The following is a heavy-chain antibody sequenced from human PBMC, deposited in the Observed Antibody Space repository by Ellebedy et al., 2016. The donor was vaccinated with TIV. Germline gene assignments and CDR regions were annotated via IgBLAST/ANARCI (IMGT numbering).Heavy chain of an antibody. V-gene: IGHV3-30-3*01. CDR3: ATGGVGVTFYYDTYEH. J-gene: IGHJ1*01. CDR1: GLTFSTYA. Sequence: GGSLRLSCAASGLTFSTYAMHWVRQAPGKGLEWVAVISYDGSVEYYADSVQGRFIISRDNSMSTMYLQMDSLKTEDTAVYHCATGGVGVTFYYDTYEHWGQGTLVTVSS. D-gene: IGHD3-22*01. CDR2: ISYDGSVE.